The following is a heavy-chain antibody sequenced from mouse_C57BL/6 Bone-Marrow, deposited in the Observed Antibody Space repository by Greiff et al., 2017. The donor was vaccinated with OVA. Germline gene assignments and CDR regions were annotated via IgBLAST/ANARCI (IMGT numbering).Heavy chain of an antibody. J-gene: IGHJ1*03. CDR1: GYTFTSYW. CDR3: TRFGSSSYWYFDV. Sequence: VQLQQSGTVLARPGASVKMSCKTSGYTFTSYWMHWVKQRPGQGLEWIGAIYPGNSDTSHNQKFKGKAKLTAVTSASTAYMELSSLTNEDSAVYYCTRFGSSSYWYFDVWGTGTTVTVSS. CDR2: IYPGNSDT. D-gene: IGHD1-1*01. V-gene: IGHV1-5*01.